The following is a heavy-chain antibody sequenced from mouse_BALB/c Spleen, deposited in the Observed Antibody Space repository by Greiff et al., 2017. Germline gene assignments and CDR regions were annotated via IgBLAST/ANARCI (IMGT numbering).Heavy chain of an antibody. CDR2: IDPANGNT. V-gene: IGHV14-3*02. J-gene: IGHJ3*01. CDR3: ARTPTRNTAFAY. Sequence: EVKLQQSGAELVQPGASVKLSCTASGFTFQATYMHWVKQRPEQGLEWIGRIDPANGNTKYDPKFQGKAPLTADTSSNTAYLQLSSLTSEDTAVYYCARTPTRNTAFAYWGQGTLVTVAA. D-gene: IGHD1-2*01. CDR1: GFTFQATY.